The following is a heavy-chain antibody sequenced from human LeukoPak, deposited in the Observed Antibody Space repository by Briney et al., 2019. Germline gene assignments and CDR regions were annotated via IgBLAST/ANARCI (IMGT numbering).Heavy chain of an antibody. CDR2: ISYDGNDK. V-gene: IGHV3-30*18. D-gene: IGHD7-27*01. J-gene: IGHJ4*02. CDR1: GFTFRTYG. Sequence: GRSLRLSCAASGFTFRTYGMHWVRQAPGKGLEWVAVISYDGNDKYYADSVKGRFTISRDSSKNTLYLEMNSLRPEDTAIYYCAKDWGNWGYGYYFDHWGQGTLVTVSS. CDR3: AKDWGNWGYGYYFDH.